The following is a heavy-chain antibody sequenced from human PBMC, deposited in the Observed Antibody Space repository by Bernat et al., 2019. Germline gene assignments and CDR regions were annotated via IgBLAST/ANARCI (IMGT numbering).Heavy chain of an antibody. D-gene: IGHD2-15*01. CDR2: IWYDGSNK. CDR3: ASEGGGDYCSGGSCYGWFDP. CDR1: GFTFSSYG. J-gene: IGHJ5*02. Sequence: QVQLVESGGGVVQPGRSLRLSCAASGFTFSSYGMHWVRQAPGKGLEWVAVIWYDGSNKYYADSVKGRFTISRDNSKNTLYLQMNSLRAEDTAVYYCASEGGGDYCSGGSCYGWFDPWGQGTLVTVSS. V-gene: IGHV3-33*01.